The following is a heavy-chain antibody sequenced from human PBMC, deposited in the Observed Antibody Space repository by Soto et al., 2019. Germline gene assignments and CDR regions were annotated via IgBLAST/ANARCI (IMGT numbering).Heavy chain of an antibody. CDR3: AKDSSRRRLDS. Sequence: EVQLLQSGGGLVQPGGSLRLSCAASGFSFSSYAMNWVRQAPGRGLEWVSAINGSGDSTYCADSVKGRFTISRDNSKNTLSLQMSSLRAGDTAVYYCAKDSSRRRLDSWGQGTLVTVSS. J-gene: IGHJ5*01. CDR1: GFSFSSYA. CDR2: INGSGDST. V-gene: IGHV3-23*01.